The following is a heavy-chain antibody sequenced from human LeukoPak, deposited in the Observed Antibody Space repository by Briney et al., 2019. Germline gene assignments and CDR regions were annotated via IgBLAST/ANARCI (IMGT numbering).Heavy chain of an antibody. J-gene: IGHJ4*02. CDR1: GYTFTGYY. CDR2: INPNSGGT. Sequence: GASVKVSCKASGYTFTGYYMHWVRQAPGQGLEWMGWINPNSGGTNYAQKFQGRVTMTRDTSISTAYMELSRLRSDDTAVYYCARELTAVAGTLGGYWGQGTLDTVSS. V-gene: IGHV1-2*02. CDR3: ARELTAVAGTLGGY. D-gene: IGHD6-19*01.